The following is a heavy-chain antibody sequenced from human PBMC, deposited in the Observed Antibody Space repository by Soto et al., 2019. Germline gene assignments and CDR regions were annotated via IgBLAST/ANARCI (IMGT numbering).Heavy chain of an antibody. D-gene: IGHD5-12*01. V-gene: IGHV3-23*05. Sequence: EVQLVETGGGLIQPGESLRLSCVASGFNVGTNYVSWVRQAPGKGLEFVSLLPRTSLFYGRGSTYYADSVKGRSLISRDTSKNTVYLQMNNLRADDTAVYYCAGGPWLLDFWGQGTPVTVSS. CDR3: AGGPWLLDF. J-gene: IGHJ1*01. CDR1: GFNVGTNY. CDR2: SLFYGRGST.